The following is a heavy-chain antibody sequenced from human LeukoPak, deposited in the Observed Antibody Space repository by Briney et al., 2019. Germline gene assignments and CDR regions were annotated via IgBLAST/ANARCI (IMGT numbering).Heavy chain of an antibody. CDR3: ARAGVAVAGTVRWFDP. D-gene: IGHD6-19*01. CDR1: GGTFSSYA. J-gene: IGHJ5*02. CDR2: IIPIFGTA. V-gene: IGHV1-69*13. Sequence: SVKLSCKASGGTFSSYAISWVRQAPGQGLEWMGGIIPIFGTANYAQKFQGRVTITADESTSTAYMELSSLRSEDTAVYYCARAGVAVAGTVRWFDPWGQGTLVTVSS.